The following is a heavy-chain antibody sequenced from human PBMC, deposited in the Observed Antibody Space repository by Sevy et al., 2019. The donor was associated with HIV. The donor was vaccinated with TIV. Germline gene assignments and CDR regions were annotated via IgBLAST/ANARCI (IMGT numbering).Heavy chain of an antibody. CDR2: IYYNGHI. D-gene: IGHD1-26*01. Sequence: SETLSLTCTVSGGSITSLYWNWNRQPPGKGLEWIANIYYNGHINYNPALKSRVTLSLDTSKNQFSLRLSSVTAADTAMYYCAGENAWGRGHSWGQGTLVTVSS. J-gene: IGHJ4*02. V-gene: IGHV4-59*08. CDR1: GGSITSLY. CDR3: AGENAWGRGHS.